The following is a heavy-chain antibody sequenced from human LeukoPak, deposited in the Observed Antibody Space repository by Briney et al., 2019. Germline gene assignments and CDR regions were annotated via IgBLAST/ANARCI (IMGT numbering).Heavy chain of an antibody. D-gene: IGHD6-19*01. CDR3: ARDRGGSGWPLGY. V-gene: IGHV4-59*01. Sequence: TASETLSLTCTVSGGSISSYYWSWIRQPPGKGLEWIGYIYYSGSTNYNPSLKSRVTMSVDTSKNQFSLKLSSVTAADTAVYYCARDRGGSGWPLGYWGPGTVVTVSS. CDR1: GGSISSYY. CDR2: IYYSGST. J-gene: IGHJ3*01.